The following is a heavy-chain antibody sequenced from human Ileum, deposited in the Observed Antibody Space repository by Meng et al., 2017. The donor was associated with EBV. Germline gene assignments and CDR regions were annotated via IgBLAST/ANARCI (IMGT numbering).Heavy chain of an antibody. Sequence: VRLVEVGGSLVQPGGSLRLSCAASGFTFSSYWMHWVRQAPGQGLVWVSRTNEDGRITNYADSVKGRFTISRDNTKNTLYLQMNSLRAEDTAVYFCSRDLAGSDDDWGQGTLVTVSS. CDR2: TNEDGRIT. D-gene: IGHD6-25*01. J-gene: IGHJ4*02. V-gene: IGHV3-74*01. CDR3: SRDLAGSDDD. CDR1: GFTFSSYW.